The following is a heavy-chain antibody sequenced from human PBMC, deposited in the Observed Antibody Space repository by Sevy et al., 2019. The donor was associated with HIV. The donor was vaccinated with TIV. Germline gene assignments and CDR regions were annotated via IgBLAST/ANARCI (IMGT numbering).Heavy chain of an antibody. Sequence: GGSLRLSCAASGFTFSNAWMSWVHQAPGKGLEWVGRIKSKTDGGTTDYAAPVKGRFTISRDDSKNTLYLQMNSLKTEDTAVYYCTTAEEGSSWYLFDYWGQGTLVTVSS. CDR2: IKSKTDGGTT. V-gene: IGHV3-15*01. D-gene: IGHD6-13*01. J-gene: IGHJ4*02. CDR1: GFTFSNAW. CDR3: TTAEEGSSWYLFDY.